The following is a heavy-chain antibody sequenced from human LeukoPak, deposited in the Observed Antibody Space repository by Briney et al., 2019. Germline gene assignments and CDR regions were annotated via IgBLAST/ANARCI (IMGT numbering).Heavy chain of an antibody. Sequence: PGGSLRLPCAASGFTFRNYGMHWVRQAPGKGLEWVAVISYDGSNKYDADSVKGRFTISRDNSKNTLYLQMNSLRAEDTAVYYCAKDTTSITPYYYMDVWGKGTTVTVSS. D-gene: IGHD1-14*01. J-gene: IGHJ6*03. CDR2: ISYDGSNK. CDR3: AKDTTSITPYYYMDV. CDR1: GFTFRNYG. V-gene: IGHV3-30*18.